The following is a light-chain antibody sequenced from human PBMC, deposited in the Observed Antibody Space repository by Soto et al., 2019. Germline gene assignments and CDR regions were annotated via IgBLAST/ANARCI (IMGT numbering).Light chain of an antibody. Sequence: DIQVTQSPSTLSGSVGDRVTSTCRASQTISSWLAWYQQKPGKAPKLLIYKASTLKSGVPSRFSGSGSETEFTLTISSLQPDDFATYYCQHYNSYSEFTFGPGTKV. CDR1: QTISSW. V-gene: IGKV1-5*03. CDR3: QHYNSYSEFT. CDR2: KAS. J-gene: IGKJ3*01.